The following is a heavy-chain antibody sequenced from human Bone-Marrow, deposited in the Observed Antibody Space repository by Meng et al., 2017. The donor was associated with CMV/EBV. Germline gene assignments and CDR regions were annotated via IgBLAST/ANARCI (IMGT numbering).Heavy chain of an antibody. CDR2: IRYDGREK. CDR3: SRDINGERRPIY. Sequence: GESLKISCAASGFTFSDYYMTWVRQAPGKGLEWVANIRYDGREKYYVESVKGRFTISRDNAKSSLYLEMTSLRAEDTGVYYCSRDINGERRPIYWGQGTLVTVSS. V-gene: IGHV3-7*01. D-gene: IGHD5-24*01. J-gene: IGHJ4*02. CDR1: GFTFSDYY.